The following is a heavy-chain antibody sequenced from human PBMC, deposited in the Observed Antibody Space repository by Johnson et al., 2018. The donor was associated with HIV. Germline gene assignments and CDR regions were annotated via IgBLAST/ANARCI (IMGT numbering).Heavy chain of an antibody. CDR3: ASPTSGYSGVKAFDI. J-gene: IGHJ3*02. CDR1: GFSVSDSY. D-gene: IGHD3-22*01. Sequence: QVYLVESGGGLVKPGGSLRLSCAASGFSVSDSYMSWVRQAPGKGLEWISYISSSGTTIYYADSVKGRFTISRDNAKNSLYLQMKSLRAEDSAVYYCASPTSGYSGVKAFDIWGQGTVVTVSS. CDR2: ISSSGTTI. V-gene: IGHV3-11*04.